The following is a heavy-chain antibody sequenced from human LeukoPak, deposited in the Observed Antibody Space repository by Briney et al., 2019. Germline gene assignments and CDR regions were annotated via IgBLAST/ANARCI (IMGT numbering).Heavy chain of an antibody. J-gene: IGHJ4*02. V-gene: IGHV4-38-2*02. Sequence: SETLSLTCTVSGYSISSGYYWGWIRQPPGKGLEWIGSIYHSGSTYYNPSLKSRVTISVDTSKNQFSLKLSSVTAADTAVYYCARVYYYDSSGYYYVFDYWGQGTLVTVSS. CDR3: ARVYYYDSSGYYYVFDY. CDR1: GYSISSGYY. CDR2: IYHSGST. D-gene: IGHD3-22*01.